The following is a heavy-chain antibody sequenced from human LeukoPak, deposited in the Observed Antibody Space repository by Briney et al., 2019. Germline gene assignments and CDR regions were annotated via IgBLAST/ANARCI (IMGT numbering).Heavy chain of an antibody. CDR1: GYTFTVYY. V-gene: IGHV1-2*02. D-gene: IGHD1-26*01. CDR2: IIPNSGGT. CDR3: ARGVLLQGRGAFDI. J-gene: IGHJ3*02. Sequence: GASVKVSCKASGYTFTVYYIHWLRQAPGQGLEWMGWIIPNSGGTKYAQKFQDRVTMTRDTSISTAYMELSSLTYDDTAVYYCARGVLLQGRGAFDIWGQEAMVTVSS.